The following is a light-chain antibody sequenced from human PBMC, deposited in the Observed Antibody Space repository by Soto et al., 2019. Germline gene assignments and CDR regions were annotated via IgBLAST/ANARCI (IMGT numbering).Light chain of an antibody. J-gene: IGLJ1*01. V-gene: IGLV2-14*01. CDR1: SSDVGGYNY. CDR2: DVT. Sequence: QSALNQPASVSGSPGQSITISCTGTSSDVGGYNYVSWYQQHPVKAPKLMIYDVTNRPSGVSDRFSGSKSGNTASLTISGFQAEDEADYYCSSYTSSSTPYVFGTGTKVTVL. CDR3: SSYTSSSTPYV.